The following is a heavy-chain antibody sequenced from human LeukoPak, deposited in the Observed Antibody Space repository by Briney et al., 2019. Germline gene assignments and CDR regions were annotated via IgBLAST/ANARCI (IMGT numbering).Heavy chain of an antibody. CDR2: ISSSSSYI. Sequence: PGGSLRLSCAASGFTFSSYSMNWVRQAPGKGLEWVSSISSSSSYIYYADSVKGRFTISRDNAKNSLYLQMNSLRAEDTAVYYCARVSFLGLAFDIWGQGTMVTVSS. J-gene: IGHJ3*02. CDR1: GFTFSSYS. D-gene: IGHD3-3*02. V-gene: IGHV3-21*01. CDR3: ARVSFLGLAFDI.